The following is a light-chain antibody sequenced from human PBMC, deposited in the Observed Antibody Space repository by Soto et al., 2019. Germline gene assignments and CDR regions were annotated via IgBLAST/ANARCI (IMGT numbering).Light chain of an antibody. CDR1: QGIRNY. CDR3: QYLNSFPRT. J-gene: IGKJ4*01. V-gene: IGKV1-9*01. CDR2: LAS. Sequence: IQLTQSPSSLSASVGDRVTITCRASQGIRNYLAWYQQKPGKAPNLLIYLASTLQGGVPSRFSGSGSGTDFSLTISSLQPEDVATYYCQYLNSFPRTCGGGTKVELK.